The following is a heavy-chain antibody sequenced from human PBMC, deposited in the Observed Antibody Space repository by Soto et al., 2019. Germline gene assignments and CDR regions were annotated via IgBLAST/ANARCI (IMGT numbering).Heavy chain of an antibody. CDR3: ARAPGYCSGGSCYQIDY. J-gene: IGHJ4*02. CDR1: GGSISSYY. D-gene: IGHD2-15*01. V-gene: IGHV4-59*01. Sequence: PSETLSLTCTVSGGSISSYYWSWIRQPPGKGLEWIGYIYYSGSTNYNPSLKSRVTISVDTSKNQFSLKLSSVTAADTAVYYCARAPGYCSGGSCYQIDYWGKGTLVTVSS. CDR2: IYYSGST.